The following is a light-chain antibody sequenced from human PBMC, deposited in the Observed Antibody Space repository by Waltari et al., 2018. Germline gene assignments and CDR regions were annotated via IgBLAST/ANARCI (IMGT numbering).Light chain of an antibody. CDR1: QSVSSD. CDR2: GAS. Sequence: ETVLTQSPANLSVSPGERATLSCRASQSVSSDLAWYQPKPGQAPRLLIYGASTRATATPARFSASGSGTEFTLTISSLQSEDFAVYYCQQYNNWPPGTFGQGTTVEIK. CDR3: QQYNNWPPGT. J-gene: IGKJ1*01. V-gene: IGKV3-15*01.